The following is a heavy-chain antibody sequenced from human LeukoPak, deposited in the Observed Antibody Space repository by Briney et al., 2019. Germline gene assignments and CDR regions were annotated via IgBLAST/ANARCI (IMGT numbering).Heavy chain of an antibody. D-gene: IGHD6-13*01. Sequence: GESLKISCKASGYTFTSYGISWVRQAPGQGLEWMGWISAYNGNTNYAQKLQGRVTMTTDTSTSTAYMELRSLRSDDTAVYYCAREIRSLKYSSSWYYFDYWGQGTLVTVSS. CDR3: AREIRSLKYSSSWYYFDY. CDR2: ISAYNGNT. V-gene: IGHV1-18*01. J-gene: IGHJ4*02. CDR1: GYTFTSYG.